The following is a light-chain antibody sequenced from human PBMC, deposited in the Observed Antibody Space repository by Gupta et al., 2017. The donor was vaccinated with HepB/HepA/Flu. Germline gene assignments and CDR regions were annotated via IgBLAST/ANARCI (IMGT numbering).Light chain of an antibody. CDR2: VAS. V-gene: IGKV2-28*01. J-gene: IGKJ2*01. CDR3: KQTLYSPST. CDR1: RTLLHNDGYHF. Sequence: DIVMTQSPLSLAVTPGEPASISCRSSRTLLHNDGYHFLNWYLQKPGQSPHLLIYVASSRASGVPDRFSGSGSGTDFTLHIARVEAEDVGVYCCKQTLYSPSTFGQGTKVEI.